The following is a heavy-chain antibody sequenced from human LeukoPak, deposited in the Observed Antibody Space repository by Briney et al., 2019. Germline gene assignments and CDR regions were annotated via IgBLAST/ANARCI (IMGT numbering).Heavy chain of an antibody. CDR2: INPNSGGT. Sequence: ASVKVSCKASGYTFTGYYIHWVRQAPGQGLEWMGWINPNSGGTNYAPKFQGRVTMTRDTSITTAYMELSRLTSDDTTIYYCATPLHIVVVTWHAFDIWGQGTMVTVSS. CDR1: GYTFTGYY. J-gene: IGHJ3*02. D-gene: IGHD2-21*02. CDR3: ATPLHIVVVTWHAFDI. V-gene: IGHV1-2*02.